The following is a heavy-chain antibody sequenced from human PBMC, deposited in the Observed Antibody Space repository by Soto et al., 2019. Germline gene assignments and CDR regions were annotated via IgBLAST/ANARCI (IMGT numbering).Heavy chain of an antibody. J-gene: IGHJ4*02. D-gene: IGHD3-10*01. CDR1: GGSFSGYY. V-gene: IGHV4-34*01. CDR3: ARGKQGRLLWCGELLSVGNY. CDR2: INHSGST. Sequence: QVQLQQWGAGLLKPSETLSLTCAVYGGSFSGYYWSWIRQPPGKGLEWIGEINHSGSTNYNPSLKSRVTISVDTSKNQFSLKLSSVTAADTAVYYCARGKQGRLLWCGELLSVGNYWGQGTLVTVSS.